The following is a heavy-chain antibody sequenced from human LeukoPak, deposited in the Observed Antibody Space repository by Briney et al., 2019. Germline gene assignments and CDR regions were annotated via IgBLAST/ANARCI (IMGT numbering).Heavy chain of an antibody. CDR3: ARDRFGYGDYGAVYFDP. V-gene: IGHV3-66*01. CDR1: GFTVSSNY. J-gene: IGHJ5*02. Sequence: GGSLRLSCAASGFTVSSNYMSWVRQAPGKGLEWVSVIYSGGSAYYADSVKGRFTIFRDNSKNTLYLQMNSLRAEDTAVYYCARDRFGYGDYGAVYFDPWGQGTLVTVSS. D-gene: IGHD4-17*01. CDR2: IYSGGSA.